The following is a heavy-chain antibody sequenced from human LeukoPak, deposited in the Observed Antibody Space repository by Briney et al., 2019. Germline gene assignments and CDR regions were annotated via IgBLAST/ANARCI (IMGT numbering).Heavy chain of an antibody. V-gene: IGHV3-23*01. CDR3: AKGRGSGSYYKSSFDY. D-gene: IGHD3-10*01. CDR1: GFTFSSYA. Sequence: GGSLRLSCTASGFTFSSYAMSWVRQAPGKGLKWVSSISDSGGSTYYADSVKGRFTISRDNSKNTLYLQMNSLRAEDTAVYYCAKGRGSGSYYKSSFDYWGQGTLVTVSS. CDR2: ISDSGGST. J-gene: IGHJ4*02.